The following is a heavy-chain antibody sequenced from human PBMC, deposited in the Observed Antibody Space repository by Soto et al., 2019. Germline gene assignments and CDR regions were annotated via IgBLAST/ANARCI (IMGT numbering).Heavy chain of an antibody. Sequence: ARQPPGKGLEWVAIMDPSGGKTDYVDSVKGRFTISRDNAESSLYLQMNSLRAEDTAVYFCARHPVACIVDPWGQRTLVTVSS. J-gene: IGHJ5*02. V-gene: IGHV3-7*01. CDR3: ARHPVACIVDP. D-gene: IGHD3-16*02. CDR2: MDPSGGKT.